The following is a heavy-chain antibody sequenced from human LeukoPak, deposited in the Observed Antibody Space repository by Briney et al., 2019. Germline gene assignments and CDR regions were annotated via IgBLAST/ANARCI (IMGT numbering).Heavy chain of an antibody. D-gene: IGHD5-12*01. Sequence: SQTLSLTCTVSGGSISSGDYYWSWIRQPPGKGLEWIGYIYYSGSTYYNPSLKSRVTISVDTSKNQFSLKLSSVTAADTAVYYCARDGRQVDQPPYDYWGQGTLVAVSS. V-gene: IGHV4-30-4*01. CDR3: ARDGRQVDQPPYDY. CDR2: IYYSGST. J-gene: IGHJ4*02. CDR1: GGSISSGDYY.